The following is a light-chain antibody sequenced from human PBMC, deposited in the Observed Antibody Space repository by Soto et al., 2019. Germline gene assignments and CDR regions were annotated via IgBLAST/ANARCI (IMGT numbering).Light chain of an antibody. Sequence: EIVLTQSPATLSLSPGERATLSCRASQSVSSYLAWYQQKPGQAPRLLIYGASTRATGIPARFSGSGSGTEFTLTISSLQPEDFAVYYCQQYNNWTPTFGQGTKVDIK. CDR3: QQYNNWTPT. V-gene: IGKV3-15*01. J-gene: IGKJ1*01. CDR1: QSVSSY. CDR2: GAS.